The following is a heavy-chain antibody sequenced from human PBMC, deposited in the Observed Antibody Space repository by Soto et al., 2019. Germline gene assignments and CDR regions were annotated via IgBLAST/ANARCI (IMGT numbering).Heavy chain of an antibody. CDR1: GFTLGTYV. D-gene: IGHD2-15*01. Sequence: EVQRLESGGGLVQPGGSLRLSCAASGFTLGTYVMTWVRQAPGKGLEWVSAISGSGGSTNYADPVKGRFTISRDNTKNTLYLEMNGLRVEDTAVYYCAKDRKGSYCSGGTCYTFDYWGQGTLVTVPS. V-gene: IGHV3-23*01. CDR3: AKDRKGSYCSGGTCYTFDY. J-gene: IGHJ4*02. CDR2: ISGSGGST.